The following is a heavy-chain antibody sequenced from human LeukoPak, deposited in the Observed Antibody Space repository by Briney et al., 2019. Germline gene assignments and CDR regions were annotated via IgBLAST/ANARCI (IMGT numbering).Heavy chain of an antibody. CDR3: ARDQLAVAGTTWFDP. V-gene: IGHV1-18*01. D-gene: IGHD6-19*01. CDR2: ISAYNGNT. J-gene: IGHJ5*02. Sequence: ASVKVSCKASGYTFTSYGISWVRQVPGQGLEWMGWISAYNGNTNYAQKLQGRVTMTTDTSTSTAYMELRSLRSDDTAVYYCARDQLAVAGTTWFDPWGQGTLVTVSS. CDR1: GYTFTSYG.